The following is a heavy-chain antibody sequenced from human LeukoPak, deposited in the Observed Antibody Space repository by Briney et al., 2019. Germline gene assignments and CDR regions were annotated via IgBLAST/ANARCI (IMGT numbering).Heavy chain of an antibody. D-gene: IGHD5-24*01. Sequence: AGGSLRLSCVASGFTFSDYGMHWVRQAPDKGLEWVAVIWFDESNKYYADSVKGRFTISRDNSKNTLYLQMNSLRVEDTAVYYCARDFGGDGYNSWGQGTLVTVSS. V-gene: IGHV3-33*01. CDR3: ARDFGGDGYNS. CDR2: IWFDESNK. CDR1: GFTFSDYG. J-gene: IGHJ4*02.